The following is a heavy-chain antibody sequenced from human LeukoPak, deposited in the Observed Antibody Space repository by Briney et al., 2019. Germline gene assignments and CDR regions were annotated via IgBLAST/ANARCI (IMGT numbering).Heavy chain of an antibody. CDR1: GGSISSSGYY. Sequence: SETLSLTCTVSGGSISSSGYYWGWIRQPPGKGLEWIASIYYSGSTYYNPSLKSRVTISVDTSKNQLSLKLSSLTAADTAVYYCARHEYSGSYYGLSSFDPWGQGTLVTVSS. J-gene: IGHJ5*02. D-gene: IGHD1-26*01. CDR3: ARHEYSGSYYGLSSFDP. V-gene: IGHV4-39*01. CDR2: IYYSGST.